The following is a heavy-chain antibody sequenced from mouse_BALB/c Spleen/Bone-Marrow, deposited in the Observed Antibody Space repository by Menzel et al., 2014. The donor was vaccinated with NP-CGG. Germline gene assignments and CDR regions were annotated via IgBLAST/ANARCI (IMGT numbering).Heavy chain of an antibody. CDR3: ARQGYYGRSDY. CDR2: INPDSSTI. Sequence: DVHLVESGGGLVQPGGSLKLSCAASGFDFSGYWMSWVRQAPGKGLEWIGEINPDSSTINYTPSLKDKFIISRDNAKNTLFLQMSKVRSEDTALYYCARQGYYGRSDYWGQGTTLTVSS. J-gene: IGHJ2*01. V-gene: IGHV4-1*02. D-gene: IGHD1-1*01. CDR1: GFDFSGYW.